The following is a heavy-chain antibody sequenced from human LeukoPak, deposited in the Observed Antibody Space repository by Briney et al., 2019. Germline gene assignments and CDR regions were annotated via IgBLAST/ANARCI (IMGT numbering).Heavy chain of an antibody. CDR2: ISGSYNYT. CDR1: RFTFSDYY. Sequence: GGSLRLSCAASRFTFSDYYMSWIRQAPGKGLEWVSYISGSYNYTNYADSVKGRFTISRDNAKNSLYLQMNSLRAEDTAVYYCARGRIAAAGTFDYWGQGTLVTVSS. V-gene: IGHV3-11*06. D-gene: IGHD6-13*01. CDR3: ARGRIAAAGTFDY. J-gene: IGHJ4*02.